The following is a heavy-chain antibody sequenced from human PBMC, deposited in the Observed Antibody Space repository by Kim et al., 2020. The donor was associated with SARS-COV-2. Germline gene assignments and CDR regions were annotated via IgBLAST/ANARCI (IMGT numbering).Heavy chain of an antibody. CDR3: ARDRGSIAAFQWGFDP. CDR2: INHSGST. Sequence: SETLSLTCAVYGGSFSGYYWSWIRQPPGKGLEWIGEINHSGSTNYNPSLKSRVTISVDTSKNQFSLKLSSVTAADTAVYYCARDRGSIAAFQWGFDPWG. CDR1: GGSFSGYY. V-gene: IGHV4-34*01. J-gene: IGHJ5*02. D-gene: IGHD6-6*01.